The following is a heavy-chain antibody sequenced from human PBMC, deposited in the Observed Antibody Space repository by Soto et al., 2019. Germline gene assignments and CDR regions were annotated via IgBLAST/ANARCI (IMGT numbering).Heavy chain of an antibody. CDR2: IWYDGSKK. J-gene: IGHJ4*02. CDR3: ARDYDSSGYPRYYFDY. D-gene: IGHD3-22*01. CDR1: GFTFSSYG. V-gene: IGHV3-33*01. Sequence: QVQLVESGGGVVQPGRSLRLSCAASGFTFSSYGMHWVRQAPGKGLEWVAVIWYDGSKKYYADPVKGRFTISRDNSKITLYLQMNSLRGEDTAVYYCARDYDSSGYPRYYFDYWGQGTLVTVSS.